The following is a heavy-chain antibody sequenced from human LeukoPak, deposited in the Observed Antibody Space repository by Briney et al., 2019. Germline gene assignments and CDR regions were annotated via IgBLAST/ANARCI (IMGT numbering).Heavy chain of an antibody. D-gene: IGHD4-17*01. V-gene: IGHV4-4*07. CDR1: GDSVSSSY. Sequence: SETLSLTCTVSGDSVSSSYWSWIRQPAGKGLEWIGRIYSSGSTNYNPSLKSRVTMSLDTSKNQFSLNLNSVTAADTAVYYCARRSTVTNWFDPWGQGTLVTVSS. CDR2: IYSSGST. J-gene: IGHJ5*02. CDR3: ARRSTVTNWFDP.